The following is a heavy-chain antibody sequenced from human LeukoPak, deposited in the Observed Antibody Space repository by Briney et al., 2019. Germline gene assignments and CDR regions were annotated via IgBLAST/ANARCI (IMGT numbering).Heavy chain of an antibody. Sequence: ASVKVSCKASGYTFTSYGMSWVRQAPGQGLEWMGWINPYNGDTNYAQKLQGRVTMTTDTSTSTAYMELRRLRSDDTAVYYCARGRPDGIVVIRDYWGQGTLVTVSS. CDR3: ARGRPDGIVVIRDY. V-gene: IGHV1-18*01. CDR2: INPYNGDT. CDR1: GYTFTSYG. J-gene: IGHJ4*02. D-gene: IGHD3-22*01.